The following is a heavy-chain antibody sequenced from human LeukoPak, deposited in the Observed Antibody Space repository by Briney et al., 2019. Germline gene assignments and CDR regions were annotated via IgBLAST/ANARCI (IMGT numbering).Heavy chain of an antibody. V-gene: IGHV5-51*01. CDR1: GYSFTSYW. J-gene: IGHJ5*02. Sequence: GESLKISCKGSGYSFTSYWIGWARQMPGKGLEWMGIIYPGDSDTRYSPSFQGQVTISADKSISTAYLQWSSLKASDTAMYYCARQDVLLSSTSANWFDPWGQGTLVTVSS. CDR3: ARQDVLLSSTSANWFDP. CDR2: IYPGDSDT. D-gene: IGHD2-2*01.